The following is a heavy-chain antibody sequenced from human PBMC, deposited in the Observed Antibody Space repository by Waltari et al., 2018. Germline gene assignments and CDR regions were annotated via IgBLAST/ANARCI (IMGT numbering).Heavy chain of an antibody. CDR2: ISYDGSKN. J-gene: IGHJ4*02. CDR1: GLTLRCHS. CDR3: AREEYYFDY. V-gene: IGHV3-30-3*01. D-gene: IGHD3-10*01. Sequence: QVQLVESGGGVVQPGGSRRLSCAASGLTLRCHSHPWVRQAPGKGLEWMAVISYDGSKNYYADSVKGRFTISRDNSKNTLYLQMNSLRAEDTAVYFCAREEYYFDYWGQGTLVTVSS.